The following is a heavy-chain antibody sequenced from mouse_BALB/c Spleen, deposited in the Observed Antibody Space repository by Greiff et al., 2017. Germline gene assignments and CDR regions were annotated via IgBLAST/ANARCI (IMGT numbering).Heavy chain of an antibody. D-gene: IGHD3-2*01. Sequence: EVKLVESGPSLVKPSQTLSLTCSVTGDSITSGYWNWIRKFPGNKLEYMGYISYSGSTYYNPSLKSRISITRDTSKNQYYLQLNSVTTEDTATYYCARGKTARAWFAYWGQGTLVTVSA. CDR1: GDSITSGY. CDR3: ARGKTARAWFAY. CDR2: ISYSGST. J-gene: IGHJ3*01. V-gene: IGHV3-8*02.